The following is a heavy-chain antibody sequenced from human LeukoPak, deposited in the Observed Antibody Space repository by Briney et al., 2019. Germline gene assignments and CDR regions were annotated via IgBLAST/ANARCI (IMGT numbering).Heavy chain of an antibody. Sequence: GGSLRLSCAASGFTFSSYSMNWVRQAPGKGLEWVAVISYDGSNKYYADSVKGRFTISRDNSKNTLYLQMNSLRAEDTAVYYCAKEETEWELPDYWGQGTLVTVSS. D-gene: IGHD1-26*01. CDR1: GFTFSSYS. J-gene: IGHJ4*02. CDR2: ISYDGSNK. CDR3: AKEETEWELPDY. V-gene: IGHV3-30*18.